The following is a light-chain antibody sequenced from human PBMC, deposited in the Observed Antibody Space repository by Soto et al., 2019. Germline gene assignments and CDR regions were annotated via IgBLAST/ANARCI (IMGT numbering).Light chain of an antibody. CDR1: QGVGNW. CDR2: KAS. V-gene: IGKV1-5*03. Sequence: DIQMTQSPSTLSASVGDRVTITCRASQGVGNWLAWYQQKPGKAPKLLIYKASSLESGVPSRFSGSGSGTDFTLTIRSLQPDDFATYYCQQYNIYPWTFGQGTKVDIK. J-gene: IGKJ1*01. CDR3: QQYNIYPWT.